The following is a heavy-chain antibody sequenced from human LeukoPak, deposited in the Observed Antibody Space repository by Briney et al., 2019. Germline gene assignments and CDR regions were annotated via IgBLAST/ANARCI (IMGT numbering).Heavy chain of an antibody. CDR2: IYHSGTT. J-gene: IGHJ6*03. D-gene: IGHD5-24*01. V-gene: IGHV4-59*08. CDR1: GGSISPHY. Sequence: PSETLSLTCSVSGGSISPHYWSWIRQSPEKGLEWIGFIYHSGTTTYNPSLQSRVTISVDTSKNQFSLKVASVTAADTAVYFCARGRRDASNYPYYTYYLDVWGKGTAVTVSS. CDR3: ARGRRDASNYPYYTYYLDV.